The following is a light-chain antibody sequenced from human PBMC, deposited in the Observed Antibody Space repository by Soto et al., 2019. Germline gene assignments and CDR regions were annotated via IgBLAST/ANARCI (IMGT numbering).Light chain of an antibody. J-gene: IGLJ2*01. CDR1: SSDVGGGYNY. CDR3: SSYTSSSTLV. V-gene: IGLV2-14*01. CDR2: EVS. Sequence: QSALTQPASVSGSPGQSITISCTGTSSDVGGGYNYVSWYQQHPGKAPKLMIYEVSNRPSGVSNRFSGSKSGNTASLTISGLQAEAEADYYCSSYTSSSTLVFGGGTKLTVL.